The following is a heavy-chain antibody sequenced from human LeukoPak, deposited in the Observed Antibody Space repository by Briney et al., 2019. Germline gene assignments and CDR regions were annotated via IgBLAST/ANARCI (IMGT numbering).Heavy chain of an antibody. J-gene: IGHJ4*02. CDR3: ARDRQALFDY. CDR2: IYYSGST. V-gene: IGHV4-30-4*08. Sequence: SETLSLTCTVSGGSISSGDYYWSWIRQPPVKGLEWIGYIYYSGSTYYNPSLKSRVTISVDTSKNQFSLKLSSVTAADTAVYYCARDRQALFDYWGQGTLVTVSS. CDR1: GGSISSGDYY.